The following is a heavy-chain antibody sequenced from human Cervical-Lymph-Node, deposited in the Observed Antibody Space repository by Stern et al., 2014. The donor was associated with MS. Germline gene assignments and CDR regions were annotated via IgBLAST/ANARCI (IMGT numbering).Heavy chain of an antibody. CDR3: ARDRGSSSWHSLDF. CDR2: IDTDSGAI. D-gene: IGHD6-13*01. J-gene: IGHJ4*02. V-gene: IGHV3-48*01. CDR1: GFSFSAYS. Sequence: EVQLVESGGGLVQPGGSLRLSCEASGFSFSAYSMDWVRQAPGQGLEWVSYIDTDSGAIHYTDSVKVRFPIPRDNAKSSLYLQMNSLRAEDTAVYYCARDRGSSSWHSLDFWGQGTLVTVSS.